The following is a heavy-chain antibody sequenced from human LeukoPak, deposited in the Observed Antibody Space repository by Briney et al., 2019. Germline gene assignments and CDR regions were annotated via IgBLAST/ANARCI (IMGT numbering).Heavy chain of an antibody. V-gene: IGHV3-48*03. CDR1: GFPLSSYE. CDR3: ARVRYHDDNGNDAFDI. Sequence: PGGSLRLSCVVSGFPLSSYETNWGRQAPGKGLEWVSYISSGSRTIYYADSVKGRLTTSRDNTKNSLYLQMNSLRAEYTAVYYCARVRYHDDNGNDAFDIWGQGTMVTVSS. D-gene: IGHD3-22*01. CDR2: ISSGSRTI. J-gene: IGHJ3*02.